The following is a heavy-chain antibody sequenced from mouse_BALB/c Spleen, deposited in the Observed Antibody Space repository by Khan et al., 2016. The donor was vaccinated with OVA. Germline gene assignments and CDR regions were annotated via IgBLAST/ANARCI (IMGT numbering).Heavy chain of an antibody. CDR3: ATSYFYGYYFDY. D-gene: IGHD1-1*01. V-gene: IGHV5-17*02. CDR2: ISGDSNTI. J-gene: IGHJ2*01. CDR1: GFTFNSYG. Sequence: EVELVESGGGLVQPGGSRKLSCAASGFTFNSYGIHWVRQAPEKGLEWIAYISGDSNTIYYADTVKGRFTISRDNSKNTPFLQMTSLMSEDTAMYYCATSYFYGYYFDYWGPGTTLTVS.